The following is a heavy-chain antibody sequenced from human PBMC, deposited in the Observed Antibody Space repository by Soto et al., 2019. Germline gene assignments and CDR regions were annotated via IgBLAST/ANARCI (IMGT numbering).Heavy chain of an antibody. V-gene: IGHV1-18*01. CDR2: ISAYNGNT. CDR3: ARTYYDFWSGYFSWFDP. Sequence: ASVKVSCKASGYTFTSYGISWVRQAPGQGLEWMGWISAYNGNTNYAQKLQGRVTMTTDTSTSTAYMELRSLRPDDTAVYYGARTYYDFWSGYFSWFDPWGQGTLVTVSS. J-gene: IGHJ5*02. D-gene: IGHD3-3*01. CDR1: GYTFTSYG.